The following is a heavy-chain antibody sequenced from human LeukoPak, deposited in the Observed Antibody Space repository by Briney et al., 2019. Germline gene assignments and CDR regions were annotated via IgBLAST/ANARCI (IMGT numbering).Heavy chain of an antibody. V-gene: IGHV3-23*01. CDR3: AKGGKWDVTPFDY. D-gene: IGHD1-26*01. CDR1: GFTFSTHS. CDR2: ISGGGGST. Sequence: GGSLRLSCAASGFTFSTHSINWVRQAPGKGLEWVSTISGGGGSTYYADSVKGRFTISRDNSKNTLYLQVNSLRAEDTAVYYCAKGGKWDVTPFDYWGQGTLVTVSS. J-gene: IGHJ4*02.